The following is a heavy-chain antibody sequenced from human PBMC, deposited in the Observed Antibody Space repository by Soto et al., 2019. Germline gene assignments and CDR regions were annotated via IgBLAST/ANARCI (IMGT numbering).Heavy chain of an antibody. CDR1: GFTFSGYG. CDR3: ATYGSGSYPY. V-gene: IGHV3-33*01. J-gene: IGHJ4*02. CDR2: IWYDGSKK. Sequence: QGQMVESGGGVVRPGRSLRLSCAASGFTFSGYGMQWVRQAPGKGLEWVAVIWYDGSKKDYADSVKGRFTISRDNAKNMLYLQMNSLRAEDTAVYYCATYGSGSYPYWGQGTSVTVSS. D-gene: IGHD3-10*01.